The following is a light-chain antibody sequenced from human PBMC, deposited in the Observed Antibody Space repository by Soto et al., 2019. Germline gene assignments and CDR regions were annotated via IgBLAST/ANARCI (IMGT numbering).Light chain of an antibody. Sequence: QSALTQPASVSGSPGQSITISCTGTSSDVGSYNLVSWYQQHPGKAPKLMIYEGSKRPSGVSYRFSGSKSGNTASLTITGLQAEDEADYYCCSYAGSSTLAFGGGTKLTVL. CDR2: EGS. J-gene: IGLJ2*01. CDR1: SSDVGSYNL. V-gene: IGLV2-23*01. CDR3: CSYAGSSTLA.